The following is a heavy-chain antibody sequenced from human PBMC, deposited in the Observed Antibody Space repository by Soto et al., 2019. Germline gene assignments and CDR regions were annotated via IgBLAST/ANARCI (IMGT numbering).Heavy chain of an antibody. V-gene: IGHV3-23*01. CDR1: GCTFGSYP. CDR2: ISSGSDTI. J-gene: IGHJ6*02. Sequence: EVLLLESGGGLVQPGGSLRLSCAASGCTFGSYPMTWVRQAPGKGLEWVSSISSGSDTIFYADSVKGRFTISRDNSRATLYLQMNSLRAEDMAIYYCARILYSSQRDGVDVWGQGTTVTVSS. D-gene: IGHD2-8*01. CDR3: ARILYSSQRDGVDV.